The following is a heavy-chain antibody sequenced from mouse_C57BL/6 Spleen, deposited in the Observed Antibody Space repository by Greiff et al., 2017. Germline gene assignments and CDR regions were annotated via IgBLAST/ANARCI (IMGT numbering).Heavy chain of an antibody. CDR1: GYAFSSYW. J-gene: IGHJ3*01. CDR2: IYPGDGDT. V-gene: IGHV1-80*01. Sequence: QVQLKESGAELVKPGASVKISCKASGYAFSSYWMNWVKQRPGKGLEWIGQIYPGDGDTNYTGKFKGKATLTADKSSSTAYMQLSSLTSEDSAVYFCARGPSTVVAPSGFAYWGQGTLVTVSA. D-gene: IGHD1-1*01. CDR3: ARGPSTVVAPSGFAY.